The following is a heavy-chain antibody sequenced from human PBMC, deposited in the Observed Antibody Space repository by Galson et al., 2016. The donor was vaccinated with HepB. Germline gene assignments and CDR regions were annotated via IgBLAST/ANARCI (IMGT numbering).Heavy chain of an antibody. CDR2: ISTTSRYI. J-gene: IGHJ6*02. V-gene: IGHV3-21*06. Sequence: SLRLSCAASGFNCSSYSMNWVRQTPGKGLEWVSFISTTSRYIHYADSVKGRFTISRDHVKNSVYLQMDSLRVEDTAVYYCARDSSSWYYYGMDVWGQGTTVTVSS. CDR1: GFNCSSYS. CDR3: ARDSSSWYYYGMDV. D-gene: IGHD6-13*01.